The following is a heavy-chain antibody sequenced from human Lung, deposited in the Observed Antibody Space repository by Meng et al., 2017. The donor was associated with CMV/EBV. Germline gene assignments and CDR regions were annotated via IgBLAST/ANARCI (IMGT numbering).Heavy chain of an antibody. CDR2: ISSSSSYI. Sequence: GEXXKISCAASGFTFSSYSMNWVRQAPGKGLEWVSSISSSSSYIYYADSVKGRFTISRDNAKNSLYLQMNSLRAEDTAVYYCARDLSGIVVVVAADYWYFDLGXRGTRGT. V-gene: IGHV3-21*01. CDR3: ARDLSGIVVVVAADYWYFDL. CDR1: GFTFSSYS. D-gene: IGHD2-15*01. J-gene: IGHJ2*01.